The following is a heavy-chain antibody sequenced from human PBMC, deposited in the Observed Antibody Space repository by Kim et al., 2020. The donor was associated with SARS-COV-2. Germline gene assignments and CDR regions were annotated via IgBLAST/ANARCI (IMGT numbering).Heavy chain of an antibody. V-gene: IGHV3-48*04. Sequence: GGSLRLSCAASGFTFSSYSMHWVRQAPGKGLEWVSYISSSSSTIYYADSVKGRFTISRDNAKNSLYLQMNSLRAEDTAVYYCARGISDWYFDLWGRGTLVTVSS. CDR2: ISSSSSTI. CDR3: ARGISDWYFDL. CDR1: GFTFSSYS. J-gene: IGHJ2*01.